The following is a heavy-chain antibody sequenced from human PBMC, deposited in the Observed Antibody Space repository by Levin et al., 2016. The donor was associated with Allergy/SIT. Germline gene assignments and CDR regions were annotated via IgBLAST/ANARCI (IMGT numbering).Heavy chain of an antibody. V-gene: IGHV3-7*03. CDR2: IKQDGSEK. CDR1: GFTFSSYW. Sequence: GESLKISCAASGFTFSSYWMSWVRQAPGKGLEWVANIKQDGSEKYYVDSVKGRFTISRDNAKNSLYLQMNSLRAEDTAVYYCARYRFHNWFDPWGQGTLVTVSS. CDR3: ARYRFHNWFDP. J-gene: IGHJ5*02. D-gene: IGHD2-21*01.